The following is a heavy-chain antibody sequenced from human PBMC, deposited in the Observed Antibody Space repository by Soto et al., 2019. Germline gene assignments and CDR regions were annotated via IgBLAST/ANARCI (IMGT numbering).Heavy chain of an antibody. J-gene: IGHJ6*02. V-gene: IGHV1-2*04. Sequence: ASVKVSCKASGYTFTGDYMHWVRQAPGQGLEWMGWINPNSGGTNYAQKFQGWVTMTRDTSISTAYMELSRLRSDDTAVYYCARGDEATESTYYYYGIDVWGQGTTVTVSS. CDR3: ARGDEATESTYYYYGIDV. D-gene: IGHD5-12*01. CDR2: INPNSGGT. CDR1: GYTFTGDY.